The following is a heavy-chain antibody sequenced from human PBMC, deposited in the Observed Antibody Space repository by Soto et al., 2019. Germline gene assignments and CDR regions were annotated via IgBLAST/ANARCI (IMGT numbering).Heavy chain of an antibody. CDR3: ARDAPDEYYYHYIDV. Sequence: EVQLLESGGDLVQPGGSRRLSCAASGFTFSNYAMTWVRQAPGKGLEWVSRISGSGDNTFYADSVKGRFTISRDNTKNTVYLPLNSLRAADTALYFCARDAPDEYYYHYIDVWGKGTTVTVSS. J-gene: IGHJ6*03. CDR1: GFTFSNYA. V-gene: IGHV3-23*01. CDR2: ISGSGDNT.